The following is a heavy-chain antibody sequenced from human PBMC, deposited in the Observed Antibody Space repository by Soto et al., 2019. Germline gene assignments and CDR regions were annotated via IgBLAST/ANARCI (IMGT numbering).Heavy chain of an antibody. V-gene: IGHV3-23*01. CDR1: GFTFSAYA. D-gene: IGHD6-19*01. Sequence: EVHLSESGGGVVQPGGSLRLSCVVSGFTFSAYAMDWVRPAPGKGLEWVSEISATGGTTNYADSVKGRYTISRDNSNTTLYLQLTNLRAEDTAMFYCAKASSAWYGSKNYYFDSWGQGALVTVSS. CDR3: AKASSAWYGSKNYYFDS. CDR2: ISATGGTT. J-gene: IGHJ4*02.